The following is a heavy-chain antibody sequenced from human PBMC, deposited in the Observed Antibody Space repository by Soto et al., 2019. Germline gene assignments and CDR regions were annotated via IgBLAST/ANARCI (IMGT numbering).Heavy chain of an antibody. CDR3: ARDRYSYYDFWSGSLPYYYYGMDV. Sequence: GSLRLSCAASGFTFSSYWMSWVRQAPGKGLEWVANIKQDGSEKYYVDSVKGRFTISRDNAKNSLYLQMNSLRAEDTAVYYCARDRYSYYDFWSGSLPYYYYGMDVWGQGT. J-gene: IGHJ6*02. V-gene: IGHV3-7*01. CDR1: GFTFSSYW. D-gene: IGHD3-3*01. CDR2: IKQDGSEK.